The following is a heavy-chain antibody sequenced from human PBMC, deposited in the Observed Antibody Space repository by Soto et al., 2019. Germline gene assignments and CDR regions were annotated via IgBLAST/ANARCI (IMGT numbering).Heavy chain of an antibody. V-gene: IGHV3-74*01. CDR3: ARGDFSGEPNWFDR. CDR1: GFPFNTYW. CDR2: INAVSGGT. D-gene: IGHD2-15*01. J-gene: IGHJ5*02. Sequence: GGSLRLSCAASGFPFNTYWMHWVRQAPGEGLGRVSRINAVSGGTTYAASVQGRFTVSRDNANNRLYLQMNSLQAEDTAVYYCARGDFSGEPNWFDRWGQGTLVAVSS.